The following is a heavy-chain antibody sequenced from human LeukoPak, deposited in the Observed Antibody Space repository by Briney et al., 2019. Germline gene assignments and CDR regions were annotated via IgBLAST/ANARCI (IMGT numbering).Heavy chain of an antibody. CDR2: INPNSGGT. V-gene: IGHV1-2*02. Sequence: ASVKVSCKASGYTFTGYYTHWVRQAPGQGLEWMGWINPNSGGTNYAQKFQGRVTMTRDTSISTAYMELSRLRSDDTAVYYCARGPGYCSGGSCYPERANWFDPWGQGTLVTVSS. CDR1: GYTFTGYY. J-gene: IGHJ5*02. CDR3: ARGPGYCSGGSCYPERANWFDP. D-gene: IGHD2-15*01.